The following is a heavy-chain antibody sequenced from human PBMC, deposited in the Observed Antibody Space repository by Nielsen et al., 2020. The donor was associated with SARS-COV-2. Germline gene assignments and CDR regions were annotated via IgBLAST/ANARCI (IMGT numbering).Heavy chain of an antibody. Sequence: SETLSLTCGVSGGSINSSSYSWSWIRQPPGKGLEWIGYIYNIGSTDYNPSLKSRVIISVDRSMTQFSLKLRSVTAADTAVYYCATRTGGALYDAFDIWGQGTMVTVSS. CDR3: ATRTGGALYDAFDI. CDR2: IYNIGST. CDR1: GGSINSSSYS. D-gene: IGHD7-27*01. J-gene: IGHJ3*02. V-gene: IGHV4-30-2*01.